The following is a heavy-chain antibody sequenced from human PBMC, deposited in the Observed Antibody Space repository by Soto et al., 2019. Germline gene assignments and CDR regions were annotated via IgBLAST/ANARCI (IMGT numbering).Heavy chain of an antibody. CDR2: ISYDETNE. CDR1: GFTFGSHG. CDR3: AKDLRTTISDYGMDV. Sequence: QVQLVESGGGLVQPGGSLRLTCVASGFTFGSHGMHWVRQAPVKGLEWVAVISYDETNEHYVDSVKGRFTISRDNSKSILYLQMNRLRPEDTAVYKCAKDLRTTISDYGMDVWGQVTTVTVSS. V-gene: IGHV3-30*18. J-gene: IGHJ6*02.